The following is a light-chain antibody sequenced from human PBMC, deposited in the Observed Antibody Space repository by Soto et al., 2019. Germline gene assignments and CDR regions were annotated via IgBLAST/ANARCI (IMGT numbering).Light chain of an antibody. CDR2: GAS. J-gene: IGKJ4*01. CDR3: QQYGSSPLT. CDR1: QSVSSSY. Sequence: EIVLTQSPGTLSLSPGERDTISCRASQSVSSSYLAWYQQKTGQAPRLLIYGASSRATGIPDRFSGSGSGTDFTFTISRLEPEDFAVYYCQQYGSSPLTFGGGTKVDIK. V-gene: IGKV3-20*01.